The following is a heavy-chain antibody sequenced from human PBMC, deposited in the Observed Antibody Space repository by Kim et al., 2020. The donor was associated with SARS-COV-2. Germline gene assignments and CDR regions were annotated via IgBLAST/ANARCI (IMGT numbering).Heavy chain of an antibody. CDR3: ASSDCGGDCYDAFDI. Sequence: ASVKVSCKASGYTFTSYGISWVRQAPGQGLEWMGWISAYNGNTNYAQKLQGRVTMTTDTSTSTAYMELRSLRSDDTAVYYCASSDCGGDCYDAFDIWGQGTMVTVSS. CDR2: ISAYNGNT. V-gene: IGHV1-18*01. CDR1: GYTFTSYG. D-gene: IGHD2-21*02. J-gene: IGHJ3*02.